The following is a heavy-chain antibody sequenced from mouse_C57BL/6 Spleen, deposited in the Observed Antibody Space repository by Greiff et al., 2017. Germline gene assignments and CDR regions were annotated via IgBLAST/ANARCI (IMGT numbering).Heavy chain of an antibody. Sequence: VQLQQSGPELVKPGASVKIPCKASGYTFTDYNMDWVKQSHGKSLEWLGDINPNNGGTIYNQKHKGKGTLTVDKASSTAYLQLRSLTSEDTAVYYCARRAYGTPFAYWGQGTLVTVSA. J-gene: IGHJ3*01. V-gene: IGHV1-18*01. CDR1: GYTFTDYN. CDR3: ARRAYGTPFAY. CDR2: INPNNGGT. D-gene: IGHD2-1*01.